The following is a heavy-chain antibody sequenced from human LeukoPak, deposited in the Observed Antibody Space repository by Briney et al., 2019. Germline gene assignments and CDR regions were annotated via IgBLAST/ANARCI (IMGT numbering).Heavy chain of an antibody. V-gene: IGHV4-34*01. CDR2: INHSGST. D-gene: IGHD3-10*01. CDR3: ARRGITMVRGAQPFDY. CDR1: GGSFSGYY. J-gene: IGHJ4*02. Sequence: SETLSLTCAVYGGSFSGYYWSWIRQPPGKGLEWIGEINHSGSTNYNPSLKSRVTISVDTSRNQFSLKLSSVTAADTAVYYCARRGITMVRGAQPFDYWGQGTLVTVSS.